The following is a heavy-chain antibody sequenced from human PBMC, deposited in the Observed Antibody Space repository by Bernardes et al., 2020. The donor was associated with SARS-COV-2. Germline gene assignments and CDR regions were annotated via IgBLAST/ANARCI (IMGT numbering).Heavy chain of an antibody. J-gene: IGHJ4*02. CDR1: GYTLTELS. Sequence: ASVKVSCKVSGYTLTELSMHWVRQAPGKGLEWMGGFDPEDGETIYAQKFQGRVTMTEDTSTDTAYMELSSLRSEDTAVYYCATAGGGYDRGGFDYWGQGTLVTVSS. D-gene: IGHD5-12*01. V-gene: IGHV1-24*01. CDR3: ATAGGGYDRGGFDY. CDR2: FDPEDGET.